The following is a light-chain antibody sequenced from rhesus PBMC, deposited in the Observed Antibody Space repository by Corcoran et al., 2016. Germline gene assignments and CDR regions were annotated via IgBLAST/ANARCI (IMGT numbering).Light chain of an antibody. J-gene: IGKJ4*01. V-gene: IGKV1-74*01. CDR3: QHSFGSPLT. CDR2: KAF. CDR1: EDVANY. Sequence: DIQMTQSPSSLSASVGDRVTITCRASEDVANYLHRYQQKPGTARRLPINKAFIFQTGFPSRFSGSGSGTSFTLTISSLRPEDFGTYYCQHSFGSPLTFGGGTKVDLK.